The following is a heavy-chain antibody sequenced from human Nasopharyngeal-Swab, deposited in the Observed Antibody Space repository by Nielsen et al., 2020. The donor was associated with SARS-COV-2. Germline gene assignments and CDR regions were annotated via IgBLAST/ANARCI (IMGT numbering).Heavy chain of an antibody. V-gene: IGHV3-13*01. D-gene: IGHD3-3*01. CDR3: ARGRYYDFWSGYYGYWFDP. CDR1: GFTFSSYD. Sequence: GESLKISCAASGFTFSSYDMHWVRQATGKGVEWVSAIGTAGDTYYPGSVKGRFTISRENAKNSLYLQMNSLRAGDTAVYYCARGRYYDFWSGYYGYWFDPWGQGTLVTVSS. J-gene: IGHJ5*02. CDR2: IGTAGDT.